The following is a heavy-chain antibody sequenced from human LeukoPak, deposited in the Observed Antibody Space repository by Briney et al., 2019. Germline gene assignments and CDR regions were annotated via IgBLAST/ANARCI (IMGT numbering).Heavy chain of an antibody. J-gene: IGHJ3*02. CDR2: IRVRDGAR. CDR1: GFTFPTYA. D-gene: IGHD1-26*01. Sequence: GGSLRLSCVASGFTFPTYAIMWVRQAPGKGLEWVSSIRVRDGARFYAHSVQGRFTMSRDNPKNTLFLQMSSLRPEDTAVYYCAKEPRWELLHSFDIWGQGTTVTVSS. V-gene: IGHV3-23*01. CDR3: AKEPRWELLHSFDI.